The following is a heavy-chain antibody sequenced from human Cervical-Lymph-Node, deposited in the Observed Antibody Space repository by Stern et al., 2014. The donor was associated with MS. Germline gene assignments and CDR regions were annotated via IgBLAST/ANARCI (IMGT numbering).Heavy chain of an antibody. CDR2: ISSYNGNT. D-gene: IGHD4-11*01. J-gene: IGHJ3*02. CDR3: ARDRAPYLHDAFDI. CDR1: ADTFTGYG. V-gene: IGHV1-18*01. Sequence: QVQLVQSGAEVKKPGASVKVSCKASADTFTGYGISWVRQAPGQGLEWMGWISSYNGNTNYAQSLQGRVTMTTDTSTRTLYMELRSLRSDHTAVYYCARDRAPYLHDAFDIWGQGTMVTVSS.